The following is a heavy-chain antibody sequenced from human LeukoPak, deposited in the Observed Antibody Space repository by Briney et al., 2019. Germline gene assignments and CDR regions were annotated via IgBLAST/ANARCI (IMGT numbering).Heavy chain of an antibody. V-gene: IGHV3-9*03. CDR1: GFTFDDYA. CDR3: AKAGSPDIAAAGTAIGAFDI. CDR2: ISWNSGSI. J-gene: IGHJ3*02. D-gene: IGHD6-13*01. Sequence: SLRHSCAASGFTFDDYAMHWVRQAPGKGLEWVSGISWNSGSIGYADSVKGRFTISRDNAKNSLYLQMNSLRAEDMALYYCAKAGSPDIAAAGTAIGAFDIWGQGTMVTVSS.